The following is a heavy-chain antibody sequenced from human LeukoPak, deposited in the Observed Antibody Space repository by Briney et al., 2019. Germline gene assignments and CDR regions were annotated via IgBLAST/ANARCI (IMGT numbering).Heavy chain of an antibody. CDR1: GGSISSSY. Sequence: SETLSLTCTVSGGSISSSYWSWIRQPPGKGLEWIGYIYYSGSTNYNPSLKSRVTISVDTSKNQFSLKLSSVTAADTAVYYCARDVTYYTYWGQGSLVTVSS. V-gene: IGHV4-59*01. CDR2: IYYSGST. D-gene: IGHD1-26*01. J-gene: IGHJ4*02. CDR3: ARDVTYYTY.